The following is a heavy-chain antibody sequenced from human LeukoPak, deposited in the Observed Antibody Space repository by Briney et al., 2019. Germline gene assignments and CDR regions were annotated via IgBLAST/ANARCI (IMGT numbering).Heavy chain of an antibody. CDR3: ARDRGTTFDY. CDR2: IYYSGST. V-gene: IGHV4-59*01. J-gene: IGHJ4*02. CDR1: GGSISSYY. D-gene: IGHD1-14*01. Sequence: SETLSLTCTVSGGSISSYYWSWIRQPPGKGLEWIGYIYYSGSTNYNPSLKSRVTISVDTSKNQFSLKLSSVTAADTAVYYCARDRGTTFDYWGQGTLVTVSS.